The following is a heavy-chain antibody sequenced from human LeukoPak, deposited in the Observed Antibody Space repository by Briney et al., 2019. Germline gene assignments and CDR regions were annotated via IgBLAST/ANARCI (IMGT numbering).Heavy chain of an antibody. CDR3: AKDLGYSDDY. CDR1: GFTFNNYG. J-gene: IGHJ4*02. V-gene: IGHV3-30*02. CDR2: IWYDGSNT. Sequence: PGGSLRLSCAASGFTFNNYGMHWVRQAPGKGLEWVAFIWYDGSNTYYADSVKGRFTISRDNSRNTLSLQMNSLRAEDTAVYYCAKDLGYSDDYWGQGTLVTVSS. D-gene: IGHD5-18*01.